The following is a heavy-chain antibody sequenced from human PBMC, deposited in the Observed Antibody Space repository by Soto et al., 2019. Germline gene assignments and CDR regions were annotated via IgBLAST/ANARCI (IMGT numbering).Heavy chain of an antibody. CDR2: ISGSGGST. Sequence: GGSLRLSCAASGFTFSSYAMSWVRQAPGKGLEWVSAISGSGGSTYYADSVKGRFTISRDNSKNTLYLQMNSLRAEDTAVYYCANYLSSSSWVLGNVDYWGQGTLVTVSS. CDR3: ANYLSSSSWVLGNVDY. V-gene: IGHV3-23*01. CDR1: GFTFSSYA. J-gene: IGHJ4*02. D-gene: IGHD6-6*01.